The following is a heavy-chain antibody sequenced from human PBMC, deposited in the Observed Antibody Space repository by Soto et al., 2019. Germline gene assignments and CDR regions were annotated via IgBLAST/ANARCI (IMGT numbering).Heavy chain of an antibody. V-gene: IGHV3-30-3*01. Sequence: GGSLRLSCAASGFTFSSYAMHWVRQAPGRGLEWVAVISYDGSNKYYADSVKGRFTISRDNSKNTLYLQMNGLRAEDTAVYYCGREPFVVVTESHYYDGSGPLHYWGQGTLVTVSS. CDR1: GFTFSSYA. D-gene: IGHD3-22*01. CDR3: GREPFVVVTESHYYDGSGPLHY. CDR2: ISYDGSNK. J-gene: IGHJ4*02.